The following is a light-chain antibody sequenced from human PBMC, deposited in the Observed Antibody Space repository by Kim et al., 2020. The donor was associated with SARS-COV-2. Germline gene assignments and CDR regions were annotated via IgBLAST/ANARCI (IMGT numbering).Light chain of an antibody. Sequence: SPADKATLPFSASQSVGTYLAWYQQKPGQAPRLLLYDAANRATGIPATFSGSGSCTDFTLTISSLESADFAVYYCQQRSNWPPALTFGGGTKLEI. CDR3: QQRSNWPPALT. J-gene: IGKJ4*01. CDR1: QSVGTY. V-gene: IGKV3-11*01. CDR2: DAA.